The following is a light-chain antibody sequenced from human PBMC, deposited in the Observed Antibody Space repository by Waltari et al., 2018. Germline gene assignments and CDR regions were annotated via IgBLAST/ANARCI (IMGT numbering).Light chain of an antibody. CDR2: NAS. CDR1: QSVSSY. V-gene: IGKV3-11*01. Sequence: EIVLTQSAATLSLSPGERATLSCRASQSVSSYLARYQQNPGQAPRLLLYNASNRATGIPARFSGSGSGTDFTLTISSLEPEDFAVYYCQHRGHWPPDATFGPGTKVDIK. J-gene: IGKJ3*01. CDR3: QHRGHWPPDAT.